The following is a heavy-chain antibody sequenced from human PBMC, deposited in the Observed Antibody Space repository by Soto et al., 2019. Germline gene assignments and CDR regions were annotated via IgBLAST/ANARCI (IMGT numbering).Heavy chain of an antibody. CDR2: INPNSGDT. D-gene: IGHD3-9*01. J-gene: IGHJ6*02. CDR3: ARDARGTRGFDEVDI. Sequence: ASVKVSCKASGYIFTGYHIHWVRQAPGRGLEWMGWINPNSGDTGYAQNFQGRVTMTRDTSFNLVYMEMSGLMSDDTAVYYCARDARGTRGFDEVDIWGQGTTVTVSS. CDR1: GYIFTGYH. V-gene: IGHV1-2*02.